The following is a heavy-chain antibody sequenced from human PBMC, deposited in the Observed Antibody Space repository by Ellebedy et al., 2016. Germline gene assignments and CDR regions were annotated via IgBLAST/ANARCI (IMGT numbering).Heavy chain of an antibody. D-gene: IGHD4-17*01. Sequence: GGSLRLSXAASGFTFSSYSMNWVRQAPGKGLEWVSSISSSSSYIYYADSVKGRFTISRDNSRNTVHLQMNNLRGEDTAVYYCRQGHYANYWGQGTLVTVSS. V-gene: IGHV3-21*04. CDR3: RQGHYANY. CDR2: ISSSSSYI. J-gene: IGHJ4*02. CDR1: GFTFSSYS.